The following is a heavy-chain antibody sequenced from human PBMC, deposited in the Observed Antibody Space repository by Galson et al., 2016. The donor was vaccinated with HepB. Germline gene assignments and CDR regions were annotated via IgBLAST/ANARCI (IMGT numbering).Heavy chain of an antibody. CDR2: LFFGGNT. J-gene: IGHJ4*02. Sequence: ETLSLTCSVSGGSIGPGAYYWDWTRQSPGKGLEWIGNLFFGGNTYYNPSLKSRVTISVDTSKNEFPLKLTSVTAADTAVYYCARRPYSYFDDSTSLDSWGQGALVTVSS. D-gene: IGHD3-22*01. CDR1: GGSIGPGAYY. CDR3: ARRPYSYFDDSTSLDS. V-gene: IGHV4-39*01.